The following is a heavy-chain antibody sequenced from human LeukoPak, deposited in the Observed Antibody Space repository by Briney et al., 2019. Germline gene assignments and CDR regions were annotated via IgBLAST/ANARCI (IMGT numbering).Heavy chain of an antibody. CDR2: INHSGST. CDR1: GGSVSSGSYY. J-gene: IGHJ6*02. V-gene: IGHV4-39*07. CDR3: ARVRITIFNYYYGMDV. D-gene: IGHD3-3*01. Sequence: SETLSLTCSVSGGSVSSGSYYWSWIRQPPGKGLEWIGEINHSGSTNYNPSLKSRVTISVDTSKNQFSLKLSSVTAADTAVYYCARVRITIFNYYYGMDVWGQGTTVTVS.